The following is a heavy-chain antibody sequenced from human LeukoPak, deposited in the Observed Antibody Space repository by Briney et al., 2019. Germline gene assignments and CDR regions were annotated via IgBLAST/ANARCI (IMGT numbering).Heavy chain of an antibody. J-gene: IGHJ4*02. V-gene: IGHV4-38-2*02. CDR3: ARIGTAMVDY. Sequence: SETLSLTCTVSGYSINSGFYWGWIRQAPGKGLEWIGSIFQGGTTFYNPSLKSRVIISADTSNNNFSLSLRTVTAADTAVYYCARIGTAMVDYWGRGTLVTVSS. CDR1: GYSINSGFY. D-gene: IGHD5-18*01. CDR2: IFQGGTT.